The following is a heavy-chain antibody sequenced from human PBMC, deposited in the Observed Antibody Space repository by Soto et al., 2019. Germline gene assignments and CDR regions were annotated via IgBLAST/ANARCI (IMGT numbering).Heavy chain of an antibody. D-gene: IGHD2-2*01. CDR1: GFTFSHFG. J-gene: IGHJ6*02. Sequence: QEQLVESGGGVVQPGRSLRLSCAASGFTFSHFGMHWVRQAPCKGLEWMTSVSYDGTNKYYADSVKGRFTISRDYSANKLYLQMNSLTVEDTAVYFCAKDRGYQLPWGMDVWGQGTAVTVSS. CDR2: VSYDGTNK. V-gene: IGHV3-30*18. CDR3: AKDRGYQLPWGMDV.